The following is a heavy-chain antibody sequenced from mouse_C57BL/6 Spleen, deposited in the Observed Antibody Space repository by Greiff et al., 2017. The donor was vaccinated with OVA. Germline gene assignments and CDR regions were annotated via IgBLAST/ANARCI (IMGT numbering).Heavy chain of an antibody. V-gene: IGHV1-85*01. D-gene: IGHD2-5*01. CDR3: ARGAYYSNSLYAMDY. CDR2: IYPRDGST. J-gene: IGHJ4*01. CDR1: GYTFTSYD. Sequence: VKLQESGPELVKPGASVKLSCKASGYTFTSYDINWVKQRPGQGLEWIGWIYPRDGSTKYNEKFKGKATLTVDTSSSTAYMELHSLTSEDSAVYFCARGAYYSNSLYAMDYWGQGTSVTVSS.